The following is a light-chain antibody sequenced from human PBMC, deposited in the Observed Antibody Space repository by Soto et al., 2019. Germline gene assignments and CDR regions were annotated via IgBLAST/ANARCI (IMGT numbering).Light chain of an antibody. CDR2: EVS. CDR1: SSDVGGYNY. V-gene: IGLV2-8*01. Sequence: QSALTQPPSASGSPGQSVTISCTGTSSDVGGYNYVSWYQQHPGKAPKLMIYEVSKRPSGVPDRFSGSKSGNTASLTVSGLQAEDEADYYCSSYAGSPVLGGGTKVTVL. CDR3: SSYAGSPV. J-gene: IGLJ2*01.